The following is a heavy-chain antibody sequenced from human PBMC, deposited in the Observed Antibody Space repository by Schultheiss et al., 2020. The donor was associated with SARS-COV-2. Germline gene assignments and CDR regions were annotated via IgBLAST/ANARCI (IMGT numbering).Heavy chain of an antibody. V-gene: IGHV3-30*02. D-gene: IGHD3-10*01. CDR2: IWYDGSNK. CDR3: AKWANYYGSGKYGMDV. J-gene: IGHJ6*02. Sequence: GGSLRLSCAASGFTFSRYGMSWVRQAPGKGLEWVAVIWYDGSNKYYADSVKGRFTISRDNSKNTLYLQMNSLRAEDTAVYYCAKWANYYGSGKYGMDVWGQGTTVTVSS. CDR1: GFTFSRYG.